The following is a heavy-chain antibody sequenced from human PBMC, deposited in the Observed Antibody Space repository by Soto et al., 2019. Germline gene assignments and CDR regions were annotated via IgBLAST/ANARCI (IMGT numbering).Heavy chain of an antibody. CDR3: AREDGGNPYFDY. J-gene: IGHJ4*02. D-gene: IGHD2-15*01. Sequence: VGSLRLSCAASGFTFSSYAMHWVRQAPGKGLEWVAVISYDGSNKYYADSVKGRFTISRDNSKNTLYLQMNSLRAEDTAVYYCAREDGGNPYFDYWGQGTLVTVSS. CDR2: ISYDGSNK. CDR1: GFTFSSYA. V-gene: IGHV3-30-3*01.